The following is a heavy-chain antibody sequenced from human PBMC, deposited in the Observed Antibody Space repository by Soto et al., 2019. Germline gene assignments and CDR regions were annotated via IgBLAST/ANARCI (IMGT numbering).Heavy chain of an antibody. Sequence: ASVKVSCKASGYTFTSYGISWVRQAPGQGLEWMGWISAYNGNTNYAQKLQGRVTMTTDTSTSTAYMELRSLRSDDTAVYYCARAAAPLRFLEWLSHYFDYWGQGALVTVSS. CDR3: ARAAAPLRFLEWLSHYFDY. CDR1: GYTFTSYG. CDR2: ISAYNGNT. D-gene: IGHD3-3*01. J-gene: IGHJ4*02. V-gene: IGHV1-18*01.